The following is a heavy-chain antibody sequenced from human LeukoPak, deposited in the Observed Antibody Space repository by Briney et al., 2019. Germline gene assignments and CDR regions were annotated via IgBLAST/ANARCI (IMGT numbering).Heavy chain of an antibody. CDR1: GGSFSNFY. D-gene: IGHD2-15*01. J-gene: IGHJ6*02. V-gene: IGHV4-34*01. CDR2: INHSGIT. CDR3: ARGHLVRCSGGSCYYYYGMDV. Sequence: SETLSLTCTVYGGSFSNFYWNWIRQPPEKGLEWIGEINHSGITNYNPSLKSRVTISVDTSKNQFSLKLSSVTAADTAVYYCARGHLVRCSGGSCYYYYGMDVWGQGTTVTVSS.